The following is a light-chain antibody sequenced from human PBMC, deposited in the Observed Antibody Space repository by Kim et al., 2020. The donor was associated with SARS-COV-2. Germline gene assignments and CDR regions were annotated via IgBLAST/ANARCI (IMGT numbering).Light chain of an antibody. CDR1: QSVTSN. V-gene: IGKV3-15*01. CDR3: LQYNNWPPLT. Sequence: SPGDRATLSCRASQSVTSNLAWYQQKPGQTTRLLVYGASTRATGVPTRFSGSGSGTEFTLTISSLQSEDFAIYYCLQYNNWPPLTFGGGTKVDIK. J-gene: IGKJ4*01. CDR2: GAS.